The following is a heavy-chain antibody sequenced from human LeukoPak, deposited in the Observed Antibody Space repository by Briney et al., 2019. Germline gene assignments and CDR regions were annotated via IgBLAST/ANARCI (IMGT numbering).Heavy chain of an antibody. V-gene: IGHV4-39*07. D-gene: IGHD4-11*01. J-gene: IGHJ4*02. CDR3: ARRRDYLSHFDY. CDR1: GASISSTTFY. Sequence: SETLSLTCTVSGASISSTTFYWGWIRQPPGKGLEWIGEINHSGNTNYNPSLKSRVTMSVDTSKNQFSLKLNSVTAADTAVYYCARRRDYLSHFDYWGQGTLVTVSS. CDR2: INHSGNT.